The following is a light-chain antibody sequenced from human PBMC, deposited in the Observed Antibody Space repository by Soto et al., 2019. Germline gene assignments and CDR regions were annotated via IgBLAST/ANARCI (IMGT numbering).Light chain of an antibody. Sequence: EIVLTQSPATLSLSPGERATLSCRASQSVRNDLVWYHQKPGQAPRVLLYSASNMATGIPARFSGSGSGTDFTLTISSLEPEDFAVYYCQQRTNCPPTFGGGTKVEMK. CDR1: QSVRND. V-gene: IGKV3-11*01. CDR3: QQRTNCPPT. CDR2: SAS. J-gene: IGKJ4*01.